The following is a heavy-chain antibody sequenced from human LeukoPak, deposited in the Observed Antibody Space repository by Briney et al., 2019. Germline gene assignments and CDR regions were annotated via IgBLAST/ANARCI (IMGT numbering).Heavy chain of an antibody. CDR1: GFTFSSYA. CDR2: VGGGGGST. D-gene: IGHD1-26*01. V-gene: IGHV3-23*01. J-gene: IGHJ4*02. Sequence: GGSLRLSCVVSGFTFSSYAMNWVRQAPGKGLEWVSGVGGGGGSTYYADSVKGRFTISRDNSKNTLYLQMNSLRAEDTAVYYCAKERGGATNPAALDYGGRGTLVTASS. CDR3: AKERGGATNPAALDY.